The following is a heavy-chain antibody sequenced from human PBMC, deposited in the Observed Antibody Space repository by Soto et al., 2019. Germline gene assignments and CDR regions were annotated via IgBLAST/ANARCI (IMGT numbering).Heavy chain of an antibody. Sequence: GASLKISCKGSGYSFTSYWIGWVRQMPGKGLEWMGIIYPGDSDTRYSPSFQGQVTISADKSISTAYLQWSSLKASDTAMYYCARHGSSWHKNYYYYGMDVWGQGTTVTVSS. CDR3: ARHGSSWHKNYYYYGMDV. CDR1: GYSFTSYW. CDR2: IYPGDSDT. D-gene: IGHD6-13*01. V-gene: IGHV5-51*01. J-gene: IGHJ6*02.